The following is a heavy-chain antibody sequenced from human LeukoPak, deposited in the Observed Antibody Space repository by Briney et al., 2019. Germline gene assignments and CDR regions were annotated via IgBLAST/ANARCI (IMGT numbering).Heavy chain of an antibody. Sequence: GGSLRLSCAASGFTFSSYSMSWVRQAPGKGLEWVSSISSSSSYIYYADSVKGRFTISRDNAKNSLYLQMNSLRAEDTAVYYCASQAPGAFDIWGQGTMVTVSS. CDR2: ISSSSSYI. J-gene: IGHJ3*02. CDR3: ASQAPGAFDI. V-gene: IGHV3-21*01. CDR1: GFTFSSYS.